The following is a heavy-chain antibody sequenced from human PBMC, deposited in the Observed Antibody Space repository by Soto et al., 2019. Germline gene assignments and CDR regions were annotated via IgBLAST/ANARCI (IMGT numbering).Heavy chain of an antibody. V-gene: IGHV3-9*01. J-gene: IGHJ3*02. D-gene: IGHD4-17*01. Sequence: EVQLVESGGGLVQPGRSLRLSCAASGFTFDDYAMHWVRQAPGKGLEWVSGISWNSGSIGYADSVKGRFTISRDNAKNSLYLQMNSLRAEDTVLYYCAKSPYGDYESSAFDIWGQGTMVTVSS. CDR1: GFTFDDYA. CDR3: AKSPYGDYESSAFDI. CDR2: ISWNSGSI.